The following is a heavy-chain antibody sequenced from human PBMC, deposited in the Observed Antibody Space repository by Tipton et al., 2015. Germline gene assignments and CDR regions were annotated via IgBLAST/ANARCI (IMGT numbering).Heavy chain of an antibody. CDR1: GGSVSSGSYY. D-gene: IGHD3-3*01. CDR2: IYDSGST. CDR3: VRMEAALDY. J-gene: IGHJ4*02. V-gene: IGHV4-61*01. Sequence: LRLSCTVSGGSVSSGSYYWSWIRQPPGKGLEWVGYIYDSGSTSYNPSLKSRVTISADTSKNQFSLKMRSVTAADTAVYYCVRMEAALDYWGQGTPITVSS.